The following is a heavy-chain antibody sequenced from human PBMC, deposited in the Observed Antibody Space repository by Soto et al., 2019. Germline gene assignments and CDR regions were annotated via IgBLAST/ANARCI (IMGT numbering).Heavy chain of an antibody. Sequence: QVQLVESGGGVVQPGRSLRLSCAASGFTFSLFTTHWVRQAPGKGLEWVAVVSNDGINKYYADSVKGRFTISRDNSKNTLYLQMNSLRGEDTAVYYCARGNMHVWGQGTTVSVSS. CDR1: GFTFSLFT. V-gene: IGHV3-30-3*01. J-gene: IGHJ6*02. CDR3: ARGNMHV. D-gene: IGHD1-1*01. CDR2: VSNDGINK.